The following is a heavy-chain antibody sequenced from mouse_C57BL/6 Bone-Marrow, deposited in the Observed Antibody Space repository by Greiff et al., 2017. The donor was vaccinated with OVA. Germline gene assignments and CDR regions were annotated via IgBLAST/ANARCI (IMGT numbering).Heavy chain of an antibody. CDR2: IYPGDGDT. D-gene: IGHD1-1*01. Sequence: QVHVKQSGPELVKPGASVKISCKASGYAFSSSWMNWVKQRPGKGLEWIGRIYPGDGDTNYNGKFKGKATLTADKSSSTAYMQLSSLTSEDSAVYFCARNPLDYGSSYGYFDYWGQGTTLTVSS. J-gene: IGHJ2*01. CDR1: GYAFSSSW. V-gene: IGHV1-82*01. CDR3: ARNPLDYGSSYGYFDY.